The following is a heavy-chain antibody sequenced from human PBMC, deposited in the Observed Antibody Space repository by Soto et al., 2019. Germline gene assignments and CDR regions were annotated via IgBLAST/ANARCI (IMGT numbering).Heavy chain of an antibody. Sequence: ALRLSCAGSGVGFSNAWRNWVRQAPGKGLEWVGRIKSKTDGGTTDYAAPVKGRFTISRDDSKNTLYLQMNSLKTEDTAVYYCTTDSIGHFDWLVGYGMAVWGQGTTVTVSS. J-gene: IGHJ6*02. CDR2: IKSKTDGGTT. CDR3: TTDSIGHFDWLVGYGMAV. V-gene: IGHV3-15*07. D-gene: IGHD3-9*01. CDR1: GVGFSNAW.